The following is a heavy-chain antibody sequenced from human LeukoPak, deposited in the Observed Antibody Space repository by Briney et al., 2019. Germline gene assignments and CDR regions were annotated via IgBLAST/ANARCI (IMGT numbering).Heavy chain of an antibody. J-gene: IGHJ4*02. D-gene: IGHD2/OR15-2a*01. Sequence: GGSLRLSCAAFGFTVSNNYMSWVRQAPGKGLEWVSVVDSSGNTYYADSVKGRFTISRDNSKNTLYLQLNSLRAEDTAMYYCARSPWAIFSYYFADWGQGTLLTVSS. CDR3: ARSPWAIFSYYFAD. CDR1: GFTVSNNY. CDR2: VDSSGNT. V-gene: IGHV3-53*01.